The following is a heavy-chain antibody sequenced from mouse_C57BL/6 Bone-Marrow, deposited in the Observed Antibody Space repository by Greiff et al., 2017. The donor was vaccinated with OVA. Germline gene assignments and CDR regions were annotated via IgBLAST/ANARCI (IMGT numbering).Heavy chain of an antibody. CDR2: ISSGSSTI. V-gene: IGHV5-17*01. D-gene: IGHD1-1*01. J-gene: IGHJ4*01. Sequence: EVQLVESGGGLVKPGGSLKLSCAASGFTFSDYGMHWVRQAPEKGLEWVAYISSGSSTIYYADTVKGRFTISRDNAKNTLFLQMTSLRSEDTAMYYCARSGTVVPHYYAMDYWGQGTSVTVSS. CDR1: GFTFSDYG. CDR3: ARSGTVVPHYYAMDY.